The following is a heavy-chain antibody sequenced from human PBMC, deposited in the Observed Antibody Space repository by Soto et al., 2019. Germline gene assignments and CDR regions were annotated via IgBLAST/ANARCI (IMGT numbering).Heavy chain of an antibody. Sequence: PSDTLSLTCAVYGVSSSGYYWGCFRQPPGKGLEWIGEITHSVTTKYNPSLKSRVTISADTSQTQFSLSLISVTAADTALYFCAKEDYGDVDCWGQGTLVTVSS. V-gene: IGHV4-34*01. J-gene: IGHJ4*02. CDR2: ITHSVTT. CDR3: AKEDYGDVDC. D-gene: IGHD4-17*01. CDR1: GVSSSGYY.